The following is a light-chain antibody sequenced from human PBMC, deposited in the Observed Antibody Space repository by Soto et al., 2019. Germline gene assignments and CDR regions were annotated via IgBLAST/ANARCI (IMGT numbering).Light chain of an antibody. V-gene: IGKV3-11*01. CDR3: QQRSNWFLT. CDR1: QSGISY. CDR2: DAS. J-gene: IGKJ4*01. Sequence: EIVLTQSPASLSLSPGERATLSCRASQSGISYLAWYQQKPGQAPRLLIYDASNRATGIPARFSGSGSGTDFTLTISSLEPEDFAVYYCQQRSNWFLTFGGGTKVDIK.